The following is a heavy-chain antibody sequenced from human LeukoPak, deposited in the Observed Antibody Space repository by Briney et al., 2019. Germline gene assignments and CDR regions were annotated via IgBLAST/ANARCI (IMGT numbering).Heavy chain of an antibody. CDR3: ARVGGGIAAAGTMNYFDY. V-gene: IGHV4-39*07. CDR1: GGSISSSSYY. Sequence: PSETLSLTCTVSGGSISSSSYYWGWIRQPPGKGLEWIGSIYYSGSTYYNPSLKSRVTISVDTSKNQFSLKLSSVTAADTAVYYCARVGGGIAAAGTMNYFDYWGQGTLVTVSS. J-gene: IGHJ4*02. D-gene: IGHD6-13*01. CDR2: IYYSGST.